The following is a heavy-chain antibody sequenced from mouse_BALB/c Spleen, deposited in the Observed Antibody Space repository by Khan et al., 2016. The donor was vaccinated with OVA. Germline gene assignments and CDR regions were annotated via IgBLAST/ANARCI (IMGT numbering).Heavy chain of an antibody. Sequence: EVELVESGGVLVEPGGSLKLSCAASGFTFSSFVMSWVRQTPEKRLEWVATISSAATYTYYPDSVKGRFTISRDNAKNTLYLQMNSLRSDDTANYYCANGNYGWFAYWGQGTLVTVST. CDR3: ANGNYGWFAY. CDR1: GFTFSSFV. V-gene: IGHV5-9-1*01. CDR2: ISSAATYT. D-gene: IGHD2-1*01. J-gene: IGHJ3*01.